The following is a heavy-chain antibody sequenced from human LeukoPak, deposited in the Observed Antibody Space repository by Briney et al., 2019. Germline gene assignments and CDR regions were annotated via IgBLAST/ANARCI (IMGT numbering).Heavy chain of an antibody. CDR1: GGSISSYY. D-gene: IGHD3-22*01. V-gene: IGHV4-59*08. Sequence: SETLSLTCTVSGGSISSYYWSWIRQPPGKGLEWIGYIYYSGSTNYNPSLKSRVTISVDTSKNQFSLKLSSVTAADTAVYYCARLGDSSGYLVYWGQGTLVTVSS. J-gene: IGHJ4*02. CDR2: IYYSGST. CDR3: ARLGDSSGYLVY.